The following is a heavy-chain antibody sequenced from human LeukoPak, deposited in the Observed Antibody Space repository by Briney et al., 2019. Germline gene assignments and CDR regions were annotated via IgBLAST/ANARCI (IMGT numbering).Heavy chain of an antibody. D-gene: IGHD3-10*01. Sequence: ASVKVSCKASGYSFTSYAMHWVRQAPGQSLEWMGWINAGKISTKYSQQFQGRVTITRDTSASTAYMELSSLGSEDVAVYFCARDSGYGYIDYWGQGTLVTVSS. CDR1: GYSFTSYA. CDR2: INAGKIST. CDR3: ARDSGYGYIDY. V-gene: IGHV1-3*03. J-gene: IGHJ4*02.